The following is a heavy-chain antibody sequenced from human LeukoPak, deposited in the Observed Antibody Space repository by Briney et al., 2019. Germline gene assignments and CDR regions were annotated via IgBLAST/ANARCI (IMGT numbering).Heavy chain of an antibody. CDR1: GYTFTDYY. V-gene: IGHV1-2*02. J-gene: IGHJ5*02. Sequence: GASVKVSCKASGYTFTDYYMHWVRQAPGQGLEWMGWINPDTGDTNYAQRFQGRVTMTRDTSISTAYMELSRLRSDDTAVYYCARERITMIHKWFDPWGQGTLVTVSS. CDR2: INPDTGDT. CDR3: ARERITMIHKWFDP. D-gene: IGHD3-22*01.